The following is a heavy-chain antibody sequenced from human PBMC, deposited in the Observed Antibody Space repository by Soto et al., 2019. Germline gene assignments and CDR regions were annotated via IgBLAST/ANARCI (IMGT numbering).Heavy chain of an antibody. V-gene: IGHV3-23*01. J-gene: IGHJ6*02. CDR2: ISGGGGTT. CDR3: ARGPRAPPPHDYGMDV. CDR1: GFTFSSHV. Sequence: EVQLLESGGGLVQPGGSLRLSCAASGFTFSSHVMNWVRQAPGKGLEWVAAISGGGGTTFYGDSVEGRFTMSRDNSKNTLFLQTNSRRAEDTAVYYCARGPRAPPPHDYGMDVWGQGTTVTVSS.